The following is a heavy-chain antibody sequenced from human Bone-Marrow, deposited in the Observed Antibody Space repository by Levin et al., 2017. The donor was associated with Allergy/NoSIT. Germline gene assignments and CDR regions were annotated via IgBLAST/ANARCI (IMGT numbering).Heavy chain of an antibody. CDR1: GFTFSSYA. J-gene: IGHJ4*02. CDR3: AKDMAF. V-gene: IGHV3-23*01. CDR2: ISGDGGST. D-gene: IGHD3-10*01. Sequence: PGGSLRLSCVASGFTFSSYAMSWVRQASGKGLEWVSSISGDGGSTYYADSVKGRFTISRDNSKNTLSLQMNSLGDDDTAIYYCAKDMAFWGRGTLVTVSA.